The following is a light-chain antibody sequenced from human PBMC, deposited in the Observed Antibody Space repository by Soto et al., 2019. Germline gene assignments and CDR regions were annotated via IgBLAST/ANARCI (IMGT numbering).Light chain of an antibody. V-gene: IGLV1-40*01. CDR1: SSNIGAGYD. CDR3: QSYDSRLSVV. Sequence: QSVLTQPPSVSGAPGQRVTISCTGSSSNIGAGYDVHWYQQLPGTAPKLLIYGNSNRPSGVPDRLSGSKSGTSASLAITGLQAEDEADYYCQSYDSRLSVVFGGGTKLTVL. J-gene: IGLJ2*01. CDR2: GNS.